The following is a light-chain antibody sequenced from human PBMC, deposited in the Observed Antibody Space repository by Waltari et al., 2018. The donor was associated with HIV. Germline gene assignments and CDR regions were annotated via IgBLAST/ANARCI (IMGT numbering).Light chain of an antibody. CDR2: SYG. CDR3: ATWDDSLNGWV. V-gene: IGLV1-44*01. Sequence: QSVLNQAPSASGTPGQRVTISCSGSSSHIGSNTVTWYQQFPGTAPKLLIYSYGQRPSGVPERFSGSKSATSASLAISGLRSEDEADYYCATWDDSLNGWVFGGGTKLTVL. CDR1: SSHIGSNT. J-gene: IGLJ3*02.